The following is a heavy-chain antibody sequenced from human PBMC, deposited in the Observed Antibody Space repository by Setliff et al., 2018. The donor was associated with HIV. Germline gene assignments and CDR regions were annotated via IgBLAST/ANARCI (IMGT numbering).Heavy chain of an antibody. D-gene: IGHD1-26*01. Sequence: LRLSCAASGFTFSSYSMNWVRQAPGKGLEWVSSISSSSSYIYYADSVKGRFTISRDTAKNTLFLQLNSLRAEDTAVYYCAANIMGLTPDDYWGQGTLVTVSS. CDR1: GFTFSSYS. CDR3: AANIMGLTPDDY. CDR2: ISSSSSYI. V-gene: IGHV3-21*01. J-gene: IGHJ4*02.